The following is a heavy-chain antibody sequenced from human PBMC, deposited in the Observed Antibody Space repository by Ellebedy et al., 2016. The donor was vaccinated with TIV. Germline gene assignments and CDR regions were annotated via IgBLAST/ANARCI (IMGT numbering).Heavy chain of an antibody. CDR1: GGSISSSSYY. CDR3: ARGRRHSDSSDYYLDY. D-gene: IGHD3-22*01. V-gene: IGHV4-39*07. J-gene: IGHJ4*02. CDR2: IYYSGST. Sequence: GSLRLSXTVSGGSISSSSYYWGWIRQPPGKGLEWIGSIYYSGSTYYNPSLKSRVTMSVDTSKNQFSLKVSSVTAADTAVYYCARGRRHSDSSDYYLDYWGQGTLVTVSS.